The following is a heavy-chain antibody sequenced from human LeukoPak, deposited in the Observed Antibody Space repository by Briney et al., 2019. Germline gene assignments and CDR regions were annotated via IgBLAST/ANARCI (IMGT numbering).Heavy chain of an antibody. CDR3: ARGIRWASDY. Sequence: PGGSLRLSCAASGFTFSSNSMVWVRHAPGKGLECVSGITSNGGTTYYGNSVKGRFTISRDNSKDTLYLQMGSLRTEDMAVYYCARGIRWASDYWGQGTPVTVAS. J-gene: IGHJ4*02. CDR1: GFTFSSNS. CDR2: ITSNGGTT. V-gene: IGHV3-64*01. D-gene: IGHD4-23*01.